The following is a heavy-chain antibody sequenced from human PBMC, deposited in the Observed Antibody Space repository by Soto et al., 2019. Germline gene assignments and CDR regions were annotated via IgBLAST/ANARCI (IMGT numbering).Heavy chain of an antibody. V-gene: IGHV1-69*01. CDR1: GGTFSSYA. Sequence: ASVKVSCKASGGTFSSYAISWVRQAPGQGLEWMGGIIPIFGTANYAQKFQGRVTITADESTSTAYMELSSLRSEDTAVYYCARATLPRAVTISIYFQHWGQGTLVTVSS. J-gene: IGHJ1*01. CDR3: ARATLPRAVTISIYFQH. CDR2: IIPIFGTA. D-gene: IGHD4-17*01.